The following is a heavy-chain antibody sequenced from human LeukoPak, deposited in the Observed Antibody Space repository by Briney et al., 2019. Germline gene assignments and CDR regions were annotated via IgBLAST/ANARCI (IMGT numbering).Heavy chain of an antibody. D-gene: IGHD2-15*01. CDR2: IKQDGSDK. J-gene: IGHJ3*02. CDR1: GFTFSSYG. CDR3: ARDYSIDI. V-gene: IGHV3-7*01. Sequence: GGSLRLSCAASGFTFSSYGMHWVRQAPGKGLEWVANIKQDGSDKYYVDSVKGRFTISRDNAKNSLYLQMNSLRAEDTAVYYCARDYSIDIWGQGTMVTVSS.